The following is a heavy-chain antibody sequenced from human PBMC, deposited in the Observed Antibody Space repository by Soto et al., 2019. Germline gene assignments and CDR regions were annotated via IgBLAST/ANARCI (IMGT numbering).Heavy chain of an antibody. CDR1: GFTFSSYA. D-gene: IGHD3-3*01. Sequence: EVQLLESGGGLVQPGGSLRLTCAASGFTFSSYAMSWVRQAPGKGLEWVSAISGSGGSTYYADSVKGRFTISRDNSNDTLYLQMNSLRAEDTAVSYCAKDWSYWYFDLWGRGTLVTVSS. V-gene: IGHV3-23*01. CDR3: AKDWSYWYFDL. CDR2: ISGSGGST. J-gene: IGHJ2*01.